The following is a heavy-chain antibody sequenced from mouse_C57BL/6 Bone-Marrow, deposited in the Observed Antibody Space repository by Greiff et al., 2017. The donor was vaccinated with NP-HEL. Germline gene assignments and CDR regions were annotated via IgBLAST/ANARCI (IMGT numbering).Heavy chain of an antibody. CDR1: GYSITSGYD. J-gene: IGHJ3*01. CDR3: ARAGGQLRLTFAY. Sequence: EVQLQQSGPGMVKPSQSLSLTCTVTGYSITSGYDWHWIRHFPGNKLEWMGYISYSGSTNYNPSLKSRISITHDTSKNHFFLKLNSVTTEDTATYYCARAGGQLRLTFAYWGQGTLVTVSA. V-gene: IGHV3-1*01. CDR2: ISYSGST. D-gene: IGHD3-2*02.